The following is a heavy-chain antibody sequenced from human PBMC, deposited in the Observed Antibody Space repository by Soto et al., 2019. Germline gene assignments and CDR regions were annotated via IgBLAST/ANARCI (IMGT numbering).Heavy chain of an antibody. D-gene: IGHD1-20*01. Sequence: SETLSLTCTVSGAPISSYYWSWIRQPPGKGLEWIGYIYYTGTTNYNNYSPSLKSRVTISVDASKNQFSLRLGSVTAADTAVYYCARQGNWNDRNYHFDLWGQGTLVTVSS. CDR2: IYYTGTT. CDR1: GAPISSYY. CDR3: ARQGNWNDRNYHFDL. V-gene: IGHV4-59*08. J-gene: IGHJ4*02.